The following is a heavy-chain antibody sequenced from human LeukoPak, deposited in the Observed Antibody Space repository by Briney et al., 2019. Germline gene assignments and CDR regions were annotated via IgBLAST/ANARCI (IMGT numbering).Heavy chain of an antibody. Sequence: GGSLRLSCAASGFTVSTYWMHWVRQVPGKGLVRVSGISSDGATTHYADSVKGRFTISRDNAKNTLYLQMNSLRVEDTAVYYCARGSCFGVWGQGTLVPVFS. CDR2: ISSDGATT. V-gene: IGHV3-74*01. CDR1: GFTVSTYW. D-gene: IGHD3-10*01. J-gene: IGHJ4*02. CDR3: ARGSCFGV.